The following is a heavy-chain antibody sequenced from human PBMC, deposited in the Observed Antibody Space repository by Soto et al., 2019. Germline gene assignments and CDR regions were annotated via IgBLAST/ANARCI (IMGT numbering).Heavy chain of an antibody. Sequence: EVQLVESGGGLIQPGGSLRLSCAASGFTVSSNYMSWVRQAPGKGLEWVSVIYSGGSTYYADSVKGRFTISRDNSKNTLYLQMNSLRAEDTAVYYCARDRGMARGVSYYGMDVWGQGTTVTVSS. J-gene: IGHJ6*02. D-gene: IGHD3-10*01. CDR1: GFTVSSNY. V-gene: IGHV3-53*01. CDR2: IYSGGST. CDR3: ARDRGMARGVSYYGMDV.